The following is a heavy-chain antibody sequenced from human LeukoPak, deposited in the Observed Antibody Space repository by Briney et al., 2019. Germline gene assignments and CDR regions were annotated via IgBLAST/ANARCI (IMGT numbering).Heavy chain of an antibody. CDR3: AKDRETTSSGTFGN. CDR1: GFSCSSYE. D-gene: IGHD6-13*01. V-gene: IGHV3-48*03. Sequence: GGSLRLSCAASGFSCSSYEMNWVRQAPGKGLEWISYISESGSHIFYADSVKGRFTISRDNAKNSLYLQMNSLRAEDTAVYYCAKDRETTSSGTFGNWGQGTLVTVSS. CDR2: ISESGSHI. J-gene: IGHJ4*02.